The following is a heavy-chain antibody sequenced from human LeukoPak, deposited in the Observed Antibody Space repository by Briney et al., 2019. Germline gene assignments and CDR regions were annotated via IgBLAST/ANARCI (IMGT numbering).Heavy chain of an antibody. CDR2: IGGSGGST. Sequence: PGGSLRLSCAASGFTFSSYAMSWVRQAPGKGLEWVSAIGGSGGSTYYADSVKGRFTISRDNSKNTLYLQMNSLRAEDTAVYYCAKDLHYYDSSGPSMDVWGQGTTVTVSS. CDR1: GFTFSSYA. CDR3: AKDLHYYDSSGPSMDV. J-gene: IGHJ6*02. D-gene: IGHD3-22*01. V-gene: IGHV3-23*01.